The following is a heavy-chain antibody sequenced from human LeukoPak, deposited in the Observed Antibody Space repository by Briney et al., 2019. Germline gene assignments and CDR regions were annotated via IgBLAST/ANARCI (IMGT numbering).Heavy chain of an antibody. CDR3: VRDIGWYYFDY. CDR2: IKEGGSAK. V-gene: IGHV3-7*04. J-gene: IGHJ4*02. CDR1: GFTFSSYC. Sequence: GGSLRLSCAAAGFTFSSYCMAWVRQAPGKGLEWVANIKEGGSAKYYVDSVRGRFTISRDNAKNSLYLQMNSLRAEDTAVYYCVRDIGWYYFDYWGQGTLVTVSS. D-gene: IGHD6-19*01.